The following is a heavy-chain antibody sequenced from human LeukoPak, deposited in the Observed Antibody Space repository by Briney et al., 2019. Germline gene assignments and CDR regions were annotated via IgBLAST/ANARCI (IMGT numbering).Heavy chain of an antibody. J-gene: IGHJ4*02. CDR1: GFTFSSYS. D-gene: IGHD3-22*01. CDR3: ARHYYYDSSGYYNPFDY. Sequence: HPGGSLRLSCAASGFTFSSYSMNWVRQAPGKGLEWVSSISSCSSYIYYADSVKGRFTVSRDNAKNSLYLQMNSLRAEDTAVYYCARHYYYDSSGYYNPFDYWGQGTLVTVSS. CDR2: ISSCSSYI. V-gene: IGHV3-21*01.